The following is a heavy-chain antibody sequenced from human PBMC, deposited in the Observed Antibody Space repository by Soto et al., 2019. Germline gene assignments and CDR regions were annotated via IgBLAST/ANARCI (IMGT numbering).Heavy chain of an antibody. CDR2: ISSSSNYI. D-gene: IGHD6-19*01. V-gene: IGHV3-21*06. Sequence: GGSLRLSCAASGFSFRTYSMNWVRQAPGRGLEWVASISSSSNYIFYGDAVKGRCTISRDNAKNSVYLHMSSLRAEDTALYYCERDQGTVAPSYFDSWGRGILVTVSS. CDR1: GFSFRTYS. CDR3: ERDQGTVAPSYFDS. J-gene: IGHJ4*02.